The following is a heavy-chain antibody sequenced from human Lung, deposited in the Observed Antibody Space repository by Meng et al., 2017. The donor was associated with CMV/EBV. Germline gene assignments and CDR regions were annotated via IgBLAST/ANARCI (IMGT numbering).Heavy chain of an antibody. D-gene: IGHD6-6*01. CDR1: GFTFNTYS. V-gene: IGHV3-48*04. Sequence: GGSLRLSXAASGFTFNTYSMTWVRQAPGKGLEWVSYISSSGTTIHYADSVKGRFTISRDNGKNSLYLQMNSLRAEDTALYYCARGMSIAAPRFFVYWGQGALVTVSS. CDR2: ISSSGTTI. J-gene: IGHJ4*02. CDR3: ARGMSIAAPRFFVY.